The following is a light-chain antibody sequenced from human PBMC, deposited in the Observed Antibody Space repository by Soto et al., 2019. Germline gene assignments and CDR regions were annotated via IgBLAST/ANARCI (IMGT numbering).Light chain of an antibody. CDR1: QSVLYSSNNKNY. Sequence: DIVMTQSPDSLAVSLGERATINCKSSQSVLYSSNNKNYLAWYQQKPGQPPKLLIYWASTRESGVPDRFSGSGSGTDFTLNISSLQAEDVAVYYCQQYYSIPQTFGQGTKVEIK. J-gene: IGKJ1*01. CDR3: QQYYSIPQT. V-gene: IGKV4-1*01. CDR2: WAS.